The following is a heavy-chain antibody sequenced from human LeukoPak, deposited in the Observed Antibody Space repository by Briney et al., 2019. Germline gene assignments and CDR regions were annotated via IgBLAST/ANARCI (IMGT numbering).Heavy chain of an antibody. CDR1: GFTFSDYY. V-gene: IGHV3-11*04. J-gene: IGHJ6*03. Sequence: GGSLRLSCAASGFTFSDYYMSWIRQAPGKGLEWVSYISSSGSTIYYADSVKGRFTISRDNAKNSLYLQMNSLRAEDTAVYYCARDLDQMDSYYHYYYMDVWGKGTTVTVSS. D-gene: IGHD3/OR15-3a*01. CDR2: ISSSGSTI. CDR3: ARDLDQMDSYYHYYYMDV.